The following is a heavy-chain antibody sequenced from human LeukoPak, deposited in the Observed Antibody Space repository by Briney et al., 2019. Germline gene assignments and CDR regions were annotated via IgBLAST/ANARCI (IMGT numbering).Heavy chain of an antibody. J-gene: IGHJ6*03. CDR1: GFTVSSNY. CDR3: ATLDYYDSSGYYSDYYYMDV. D-gene: IGHD3-22*01. V-gene: IGHV3-53*01. Sequence: GGSLRLSCAASGFTVSSNYMSWVRQAPGKGLEWVSVIYSGGSTYYADSVKGRFTISRDNSKNTLYLQMNSLRAEDTAVYYCATLDYYDSSGYYSDYYYMDVWGKETTVTVSS. CDR2: IYSGGST.